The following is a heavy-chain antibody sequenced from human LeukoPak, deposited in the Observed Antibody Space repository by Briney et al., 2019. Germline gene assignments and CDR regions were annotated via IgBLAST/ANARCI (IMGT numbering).Heavy chain of an antibody. CDR3: ARRVGLGDLDY. Sequence: SETLSLTCTVSGDSVSSGSYYWSWIRQPPGTGLEWIGYIYYSGSTNYNPSLKSRVTISVDTSKNQFSLKLSSVTAADTAVYYCARRVGLGDLDYWGQGTLVTVSS. D-gene: IGHD3/OR15-3a*01. V-gene: IGHV4-61*01. CDR1: GDSVSSGSYY. J-gene: IGHJ4*02. CDR2: IYYSGST.